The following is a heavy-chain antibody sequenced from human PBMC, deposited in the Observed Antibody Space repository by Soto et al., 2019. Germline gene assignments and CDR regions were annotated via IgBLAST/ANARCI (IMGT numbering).Heavy chain of an antibody. D-gene: IGHD6-19*01. J-gene: IGHJ2*01. CDR1: GYTFTSYG. Sequence: QVQLVQSGAEVKKPGASVKVSCKASGYTFTSYGISWVRQAPGQGLEWRGWISAYNGNTNYAQKLQGRVTMTTDTSTSTAYMELRSLGSDDTAVYYCARFRYSSGWDGTKGCDWYFDLWGRGTLVTVSS. CDR3: ARFRYSSGWDGTKGCDWYFDL. CDR2: ISAYNGNT. V-gene: IGHV1-18*01.